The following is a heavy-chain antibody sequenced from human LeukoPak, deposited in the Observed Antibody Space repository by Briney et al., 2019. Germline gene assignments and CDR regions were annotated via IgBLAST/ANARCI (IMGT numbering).Heavy chain of an antibody. CDR2: LSGSGGST. D-gene: IGHD5-18*01. Sequence: GGSLRLSCAAAGFTFSNYAMAWVRQAPGKGLEWVSGLSGSGGSTYYANSVTGRFTSSRDNSKNTLYLQMNSLGAEDTAVYYCAKGAGYSYGFYYFDYWGQGTLVTVSS. CDR1: GFTFSNYA. V-gene: IGHV3-23*01. J-gene: IGHJ4*02. CDR3: AKGAGYSYGFYYFDY.